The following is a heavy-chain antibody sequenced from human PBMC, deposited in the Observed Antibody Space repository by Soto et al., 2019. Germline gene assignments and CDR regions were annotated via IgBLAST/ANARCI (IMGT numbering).Heavy chain of an antibody. CDR3: ATTLAARGAFDV. J-gene: IGHJ3*01. CDR1: GVSTSIYY. CDR2: IYASRTT. V-gene: IGHV4-4*07. Sequence: SETLSLTCSVSGVSTSIYYWTWIRQSAGKGLEWIGRIYASRTTHYNPSLNSRVTMSVDTSRNQFSLKLSSVTATDTALYYCATTLAARGAFDVWGQGTMVTVS. D-gene: IGHD2-15*01.